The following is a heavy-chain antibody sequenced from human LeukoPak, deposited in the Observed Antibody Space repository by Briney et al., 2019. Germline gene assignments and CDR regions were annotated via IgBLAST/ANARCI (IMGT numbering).Heavy chain of an antibody. J-gene: IGHJ4*02. Sequence: GGALEISCKGSGYSFTNYWIGWVRQMPGKGLGWMGIIYPGDSDTRYSPSFQDQVTISADKSVSTAYLQWSSLKASDTAMYYCARAMYGGYAPGDSRLDYWGQGTLVTVSS. CDR3: ARAMYGGYAPGDSRLDY. V-gene: IGHV5-51*01. D-gene: IGHD2-15*01. CDR2: IYPGDSDT. CDR1: GYSFTNYW.